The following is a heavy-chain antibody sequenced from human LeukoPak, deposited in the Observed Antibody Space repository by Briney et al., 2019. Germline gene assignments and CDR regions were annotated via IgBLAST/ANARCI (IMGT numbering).Heavy chain of an antibody. D-gene: IGHD3-9*01. Sequence: SVKVSCKASGGTFSSYAISWVRQAPGQGLEWMGGIIPIFGTANYAQKFQGRVTITADESTSTAYMELSSLRSEDTAVYYCARSVLRYFPNWFDPWGQGTLVTVSS. J-gene: IGHJ5*02. CDR3: ARSVLRYFPNWFDP. CDR1: GGTFSSYA. CDR2: IIPIFGTA. V-gene: IGHV1-69*01.